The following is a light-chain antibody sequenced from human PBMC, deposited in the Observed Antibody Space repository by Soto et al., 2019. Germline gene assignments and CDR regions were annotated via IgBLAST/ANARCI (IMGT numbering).Light chain of an antibody. CDR3: IHALRSPCIFT. Sequence: DIVMTQSPLSLPVTPGEPASISCRSSQSLLRSDGYNSLDWYLQKPGQSPQLLIYLGSTRARGVPDRVSFSGSGTDLTLKISRVDAEDIGVYYCIHALRSPCIFTFGPGTQVDLK. J-gene: IGKJ3*01. V-gene: IGKV2-28*01. CDR1: QSLLRSDGYNS. CDR2: LGS.